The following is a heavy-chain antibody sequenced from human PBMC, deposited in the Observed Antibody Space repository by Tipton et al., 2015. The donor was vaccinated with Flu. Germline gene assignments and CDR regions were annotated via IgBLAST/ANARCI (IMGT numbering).Heavy chain of an antibody. J-gene: IGHJ4*02. V-gene: IGHV4-38-2*02. Sequence: TLSLTCSVSGDSIGSDYYWAWIRQPPGKGLEWLGNIHRSGNTYYNSSLKSRVTISVDTSKNQFSLRLSSVTAADTAVYFCARDPSLGMPEYFDSWGQGTLVTDSS. CDR1: GDSIGSDYY. CDR2: IHRSGNT. D-gene: IGHD2-2*01. CDR3: ARDPSLGMPEYFDS.